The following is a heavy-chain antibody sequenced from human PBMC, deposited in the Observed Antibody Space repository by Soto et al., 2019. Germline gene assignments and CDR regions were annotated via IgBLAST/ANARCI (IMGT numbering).Heavy chain of an antibody. V-gene: IGHV4-31*04. Sequence: QVRLQESGPGLVRPSQTLSLTCTVSGDSLSSGGYYCSWIRQLPGKGLEWIGFIYYSGSTFYNPALXXXVXXSADASKNQISLKLRSVTAADTAVYYCAKTKTPHVRNGMDVWGQGTTVTVSS. CDR1: GDSLSSGGYY. D-gene: IGHD2-8*01. CDR3: AKTKTPHVRNGMDV. J-gene: IGHJ6*02. CDR2: IYYSGST.